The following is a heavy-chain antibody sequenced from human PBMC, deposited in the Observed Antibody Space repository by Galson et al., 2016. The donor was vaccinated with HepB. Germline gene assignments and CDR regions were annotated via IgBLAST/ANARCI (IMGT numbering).Heavy chain of an antibody. Sequence: SVKVSCKASGYSFSSYYIHWVRQAPGQGLEWMGRIDPGIGTTRYAQKFQDRVTMTRDTSTSTVYMELSSLRYEDTAIYYCARDWDSGDYEDYWGQGTLITVSS. CDR1: GYSFSSYY. V-gene: IGHV1-46*01. J-gene: IGHJ4*02. CDR3: ARDWDSGDYEDY. D-gene: IGHD4-17*01. CDR2: IDPGIGTT.